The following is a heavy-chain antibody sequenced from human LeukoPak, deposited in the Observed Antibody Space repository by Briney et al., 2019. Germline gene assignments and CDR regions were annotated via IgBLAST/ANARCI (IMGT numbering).Heavy chain of an antibody. CDR2: FIPILDTT. D-gene: IGHD5-12*01. J-gene: IGHJ4*02. CDR3: ARSNDYDYHFNY. CDR1: GYTFTSYG. Sequence: SVKVSCKASGYTFTSYGITWVRQAPGQGLEWMGGFIPILDTTNYAPNFQGRVTITTDESSTTAYMELSSLKWEDTALYYCARSNDYDYHFNYWGQGTLVTVSS. V-gene: IGHV1-69*05.